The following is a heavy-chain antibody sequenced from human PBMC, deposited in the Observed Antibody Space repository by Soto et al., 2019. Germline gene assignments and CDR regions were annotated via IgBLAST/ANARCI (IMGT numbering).Heavy chain of an antibody. V-gene: IGHV1-24*01. J-gene: IGHJ5*02. D-gene: IGHD6-13*01. CDR2: FDPEDGET. CDR3: ATAAGYSSSWWWFDP. CDR1: S. Sequence: SRRWVRQSKRKGLEWMGGFDPEDGETIYAQKFQGRVTMTEDTSTDTAYMELSSLRSEDTAEYYCATAAGYSSSWWWFDPWGQGTLVTVSS.